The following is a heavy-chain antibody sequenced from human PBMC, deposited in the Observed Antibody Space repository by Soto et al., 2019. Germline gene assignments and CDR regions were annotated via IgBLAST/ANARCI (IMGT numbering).Heavy chain of an antibody. V-gene: IGHV1-8*01. CDR2: MNPNSGNT. CDR3: ARTNYDFWRGRDWFDP. D-gene: IGHD3-3*01. J-gene: IGHJ5*02. CDR1: GYAFTSYD. Sequence: ASVKVSCKASGYAFTSYDINWVRQATGQGLEWMGWMNPNSGNTGYAQKFQGRVTMTRNTSISTAYMELSSLRSEDTAVYYCARTNYDFWRGRDWFDPWGQVTLVTVSS.